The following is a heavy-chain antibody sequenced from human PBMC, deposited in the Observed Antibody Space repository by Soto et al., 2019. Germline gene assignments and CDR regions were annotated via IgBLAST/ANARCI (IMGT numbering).Heavy chain of an antibody. Sequence: GESLKISCEAFGYSFTRYWIAWVRQMPGKGLEWMGIIYPGDSDTRYSPSFQGQVTISVDKSIDTAYLQWSSLKASDTAMYYCERSLRLVTDGYSADYYHYNGMEVWGQGTTVTVSS. CDR3: ERSLRLVTDGYSADYYHYNGMEV. CDR2: IYPGDSDT. CDR1: GYSFTRYW. D-gene: IGHD4-17*01. V-gene: IGHV5-51*01. J-gene: IGHJ6*02.